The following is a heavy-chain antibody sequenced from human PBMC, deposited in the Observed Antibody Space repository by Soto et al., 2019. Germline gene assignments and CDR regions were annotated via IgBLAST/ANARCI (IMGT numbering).Heavy chain of an antibody. V-gene: IGHV4-39*01. D-gene: IGHD3-10*01. CDR1: GGSISSSSYY. Sequence: SETRSLTCTVSGGSISSSSYYWGWIRQPPGKGLERIGSIYSSVSTYYNPSLKSRVTISVDTSKNQFSLKLSSVTAADTAVYYCARGGSGSYYNLIDHMMGNWCECWAEGTLVTLSS. J-gene: IGHJ5*01. CDR3: ARGGSGSYYNLIDHMMGNWCEC. CDR2: IYSSVST.